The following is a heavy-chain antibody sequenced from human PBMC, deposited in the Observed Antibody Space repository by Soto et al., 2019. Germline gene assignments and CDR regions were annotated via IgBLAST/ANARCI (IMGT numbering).Heavy chain of an antibody. J-gene: IGHJ5*02. Sequence: SATPSLTCPVFGCSISSNYWTWIRPTAGKGLEWIGRIYMSGSTNYNPSLKSRVTMSMDTSNNQFSLKLRFVTAADTAVYYCASLQNNWFDPWGQGTLVTVSA. CDR1: GCSISSNY. CDR3: ASLQNNWFDP. CDR2: IYMSGST. V-gene: IGHV4-4*07.